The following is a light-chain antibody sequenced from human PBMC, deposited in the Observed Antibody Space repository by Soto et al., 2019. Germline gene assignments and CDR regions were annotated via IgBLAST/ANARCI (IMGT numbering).Light chain of an antibody. CDR3: QESFSSLWGT. Sequence: IQLTQSPSSLSASIGDRVTITCRASQDINSYLAWYQQKPGKAPNLLIYEASSLRSGVPLRFSGSGSGTDFTLTISSLEPEDFATYYCQESFSSLWGTCGQGTKV. V-gene: IGKV1-39*01. CDR2: EAS. J-gene: IGKJ1*01. CDR1: QDINSY.